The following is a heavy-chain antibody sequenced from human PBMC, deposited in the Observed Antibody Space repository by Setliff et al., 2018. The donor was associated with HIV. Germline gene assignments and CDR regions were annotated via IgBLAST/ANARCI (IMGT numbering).Heavy chain of an antibody. D-gene: IGHD4-4*01. J-gene: IGHJ3*02. CDR1: GGSISSYY. Sequence: SETLSLTCTVSGGSISSYYWSWIRQPPGKGLEWIGYIYYSGSTNYSPSLKSRVTISLDTSKKQFSLKLSSVTAEDTGVYYCARTVPHSAAQDAFDIWGQGTVVTVSS. CDR2: IYYSGST. CDR3: ARTVPHSAAQDAFDI. V-gene: IGHV4-59*08.